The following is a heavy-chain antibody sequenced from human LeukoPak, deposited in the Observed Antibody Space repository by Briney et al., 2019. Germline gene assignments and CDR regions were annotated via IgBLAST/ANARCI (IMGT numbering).Heavy chain of an antibody. V-gene: IGHV2-70*04. D-gene: IGHD3-16*02. CDR1: GFSLSTSGMR. CDR3: AREGGIMITFGGVIEPYYFDY. CDR2: IDWDDDK. Sequence: SGPALVKPTQTLTLTCTFSGFSLSTSGMRVSWIRQPPGKALEWLARIDWDDDKFYSTSLKTRLTISKDTSKNQVVLTMTNMDPVDTATYYCAREGGIMITFGGVIEPYYFDYRGQGTLVTVSS. J-gene: IGHJ4*02.